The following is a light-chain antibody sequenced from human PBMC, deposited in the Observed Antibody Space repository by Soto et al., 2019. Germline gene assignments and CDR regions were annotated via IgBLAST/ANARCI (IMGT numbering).Light chain of an antibody. CDR3: QQYRSWPRT. CDR1: QDVMYD. Sequence: EIVLTQSPATLSVSPGGRATLSCRASQDVMYDLAWYQQKPGQAPRLLVYGASTRATDAPPRFRGSGSGTEFSLTSSSLQAEDFATYYCQQYRSWPRTFGQGSRVEIK. V-gene: IGKV3-15*01. CDR2: GAS. J-gene: IGKJ1*01.